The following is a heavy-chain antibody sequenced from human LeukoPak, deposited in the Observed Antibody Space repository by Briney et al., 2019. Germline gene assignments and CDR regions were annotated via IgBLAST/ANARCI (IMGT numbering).Heavy chain of an antibody. V-gene: IGHV3-15*01. Sequence: GGSLRLSCAASGFTFSSYAMSWVRQAPGKGLEWVGRIKSKTDGGTTDYAAPVKGRFTISRDDSKNTLYLQMNSLKTEDTAVYYCSRTMRDGFDIWGQGTMVTVSS. CDR2: IKSKTDGGTT. CDR3: SRTMRDGFDI. J-gene: IGHJ3*02. CDR1: GFTFSSYA. D-gene: IGHD3-22*01.